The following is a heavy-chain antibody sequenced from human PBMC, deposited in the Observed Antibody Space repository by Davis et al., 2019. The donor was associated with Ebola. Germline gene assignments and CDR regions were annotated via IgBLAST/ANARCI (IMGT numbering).Heavy chain of an antibody. V-gene: IGHV3-30*04. CDR1: GFTFSNYA. Sequence: GGSLRLSCDASGFTFSNYAMHWVRQAPGKGLEWVAVISYDGSNKYYADSVKGRFTISRDNSKNTLYLQMNSLRAEDTAVYYCAKDLRSSGWYEVGMDVWGQGTTVTVS. CDR3: AKDLRSSGWYEVGMDV. D-gene: IGHD6-19*01. J-gene: IGHJ6*02. CDR2: ISYDGSNK.